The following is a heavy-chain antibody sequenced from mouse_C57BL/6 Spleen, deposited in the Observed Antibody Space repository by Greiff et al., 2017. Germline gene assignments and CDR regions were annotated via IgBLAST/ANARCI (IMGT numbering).Heavy chain of an antibody. J-gene: IGHJ4*01. Sequence: VQLQQSGPELVKPGASVKISCKASGYSFTDYNMNWVKQSNGKSLEWIGVINPNYGTTSYNQKFKGKAKLTVDQSSSTAYMQLNSLTSEDSAVYYCAVTTVVANYYAMDYWGQGTSVTVSS. CDR3: AVTTVVANYYAMDY. V-gene: IGHV1-39*01. CDR2: INPNYGTT. D-gene: IGHD1-1*01. CDR1: GYSFTDYN.